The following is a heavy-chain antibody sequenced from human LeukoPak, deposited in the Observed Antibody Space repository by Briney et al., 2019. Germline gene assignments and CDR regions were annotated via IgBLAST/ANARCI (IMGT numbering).Heavy chain of an antibody. CDR3: ARSHTRKGFCGGGRCYPAVWWFDP. V-gene: IGHV1-8*01. Sequence: EASVKVSCKASGYTFINNDINWVRQAPGQGLEWMAWIDPKNGNRGYAQNFQGRVTMTTDTFISTAYMELSSLRSDDTAVYYCARSHTRKGFCGGGRCYPAVWWFDPWGQGTLVTVSS. J-gene: IGHJ5*02. D-gene: IGHD2-15*01. CDR2: IDPKNGNR. CDR1: GYTFINND.